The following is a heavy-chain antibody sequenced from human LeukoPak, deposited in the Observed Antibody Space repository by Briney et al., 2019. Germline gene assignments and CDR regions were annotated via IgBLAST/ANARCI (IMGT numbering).Heavy chain of an antibody. CDR3: ARDIEAAGLFLDY. CDR2: MKYDGSEK. D-gene: IGHD6-13*01. J-gene: IGHJ4*02. Sequence: GGSLRLSCAASGFTFSSYWMSWVRQAPGKGLEWVANMKYDGSEKYYVDSVKGRFTISRDNATKSLYLQMNSLRAEDTAVYYCARDIEAAGLFLDYWGQGTLVTVSS. CDR1: GFTFSSYW. V-gene: IGHV3-7*01.